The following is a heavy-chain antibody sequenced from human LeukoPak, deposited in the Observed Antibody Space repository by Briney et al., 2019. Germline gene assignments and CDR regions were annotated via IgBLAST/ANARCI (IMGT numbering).Heavy chain of an antibody. V-gene: IGHV1-69*06. D-gene: IGHD3-9*01. J-gene: IGHJ4*02. Sequence: SVKVSCKASGGTSSSYAISWVRQAPGQGLEWMGRIIPIFGTANYAQKFQGRVTITADKSTSTAYMELSSLRSEDTAVYYCARDNDISPIHWGQGTLVTVSS. CDR2: IIPIFGTA. CDR3: ARDNDISPIH. CDR1: GGTSSSYA.